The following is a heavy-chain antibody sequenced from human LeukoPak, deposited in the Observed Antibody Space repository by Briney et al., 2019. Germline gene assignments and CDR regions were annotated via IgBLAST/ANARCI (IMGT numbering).Heavy chain of an antibody. CDR2: IKEDGSEK. Sequence: GGSLRLSCGASRFTFSNYWMSWVRQAPGKGLEWVANIKEDGSEKDYVDSVEGRSTISRDNAKNSLYLQMNSLRDEDTAVYYCAKDRRWESPHYLDSWGQGTLVTVSS. D-gene: IGHD1-26*01. CDR1: RFTFSNYW. V-gene: IGHV3-7*03. CDR3: AKDRRWESPHYLDS. J-gene: IGHJ4*02.